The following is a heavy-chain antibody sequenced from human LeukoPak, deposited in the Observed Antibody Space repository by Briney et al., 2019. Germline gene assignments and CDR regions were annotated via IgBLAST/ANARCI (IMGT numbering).Heavy chain of an antibody. D-gene: IGHD6-19*01. V-gene: IGHV1-8*01. CDR3: ARGRSVAGTFWFDP. CDR2: MNPNSGNT. J-gene: IGHJ5*02. Sequence: ASVKVSCKASGYTLTSYDINWVRQATGQGLEWMGWMNPNSGNTGYAQKFQGRVTMTRNTSISTAYMELSSLRSEDTAVYYCARGRSVAGTFWFDPWGQGTLVTISS. CDR1: GYTLTSYD.